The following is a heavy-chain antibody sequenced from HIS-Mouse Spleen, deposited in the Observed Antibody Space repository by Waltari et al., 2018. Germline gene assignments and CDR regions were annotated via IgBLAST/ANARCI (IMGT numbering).Heavy chain of an antibody. V-gene: IGHV4-31*03. Sequence: QVQLQESGPGLVKPSQTLSLPCTVSGGSISSGCYYWTWIRQHPGKGLEWIGYIYYSGSTYYNPSLKSRVTISVDTSKNQFYLKLSSVTAADTAVYYCARSPYYDFWSGYSDNWFDPWGQGTLVTVSS. CDR1: GGSISSGCYY. D-gene: IGHD3-3*01. J-gene: IGHJ5*02. CDR2: IYYSGST. CDR3: ARSPYYDFWSGYSDNWFDP.